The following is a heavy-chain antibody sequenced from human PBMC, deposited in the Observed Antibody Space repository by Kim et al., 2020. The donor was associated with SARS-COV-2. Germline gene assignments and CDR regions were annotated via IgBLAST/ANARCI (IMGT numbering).Heavy chain of an antibody. Sequence: SETLSLTCTVSGGSISSYYWSWIRQPPGKGLEWIGYIYYSGSTNYNPSLKSRVTISVDTSKNQFSLKLSSVTAADTAVYYCAREGSADAFDIWGQGTMVTVSS. CDR3: AREGSADAFDI. CDR1: GGSISSYY. CDR2: IYYSGST. J-gene: IGHJ3*02. V-gene: IGHV4-59*01.